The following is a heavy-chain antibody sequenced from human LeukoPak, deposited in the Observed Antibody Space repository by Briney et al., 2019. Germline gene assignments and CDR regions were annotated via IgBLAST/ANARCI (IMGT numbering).Heavy chain of an antibody. CDR3: AKDLSRRYSYGRRNYYYYGMDV. D-gene: IGHD5-18*01. CDR2: ISSNLDYI. CDR1: GFTFSSYS. Sequence: GGSLRLSCAVSGFTFSSYSLNWVRQAPGKGQEWVSSISSNLDYIYYADSVKGRFTISRDNSNNTLNLQMNSRRAEDTAVYYCAKDLSRRYSYGRRNYYYYGMDVWGQGTTVTVSS. J-gene: IGHJ6*02. V-gene: IGHV3-21*04.